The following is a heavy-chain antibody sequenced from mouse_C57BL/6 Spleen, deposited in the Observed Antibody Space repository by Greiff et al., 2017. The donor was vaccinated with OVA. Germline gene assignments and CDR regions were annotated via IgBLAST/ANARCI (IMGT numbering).Heavy chain of an antibody. V-gene: IGHV1-50*01. Sequence: QVQLQQPGAELVKPGASVKLSCKASGYTFTSYWMQWVKQRPGQGLEWIGEIDPSDSYTNYNQKFKGKATLTVDTSSSTAYMQLSSLTSEDSAVYYCARAYYCNYVGYFDVWGTGTTVTVSS. D-gene: IGHD2-1*01. CDR2: IDPSDSYT. CDR1: GYTFTSYW. CDR3: ARAYYCNYVGYFDV. J-gene: IGHJ1*03.